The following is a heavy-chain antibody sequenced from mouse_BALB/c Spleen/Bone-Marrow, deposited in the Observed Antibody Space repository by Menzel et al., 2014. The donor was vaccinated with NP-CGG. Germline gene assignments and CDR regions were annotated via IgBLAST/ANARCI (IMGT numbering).Heavy chain of an antibody. Sequence: VKLQESGPELVKPGASVKMSCKASGYTFTSYWMHWVKQRPGQGLEWIGEIDPSDSYTNYNQKFKGKATLTVDKSSSTAYMQLSSLTSEDSAVYYCTRSNYGYWYFDVWGAGTTVTVSS. D-gene: IGHD1-1*01. CDR2: IDPSDSYT. CDR1: GYTFTSYW. J-gene: IGHJ1*01. V-gene: IGHV1-69*02. CDR3: TRSNYGYWYFDV.